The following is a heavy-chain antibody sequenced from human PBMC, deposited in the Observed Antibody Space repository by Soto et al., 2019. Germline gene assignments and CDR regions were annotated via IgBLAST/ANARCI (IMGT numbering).Heavy chain of an antibody. CDR2: IYHSGST. CDR1: GVSISSSNW. CDR3: ASSYDSSGYYSY. D-gene: IGHD3-22*01. J-gene: IGHJ4*02. Sequence: PSETLSLTCAVSGVSISSSNWWSWDRQPPGKGLEWIGEIYHSGSTNYNPSLKSRVTISVDKSKNQFSLKLSSVTAADTAVYYCASSYDSSGYYSYWGQGNLVTVSS. V-gene: IGHV4-4*02.